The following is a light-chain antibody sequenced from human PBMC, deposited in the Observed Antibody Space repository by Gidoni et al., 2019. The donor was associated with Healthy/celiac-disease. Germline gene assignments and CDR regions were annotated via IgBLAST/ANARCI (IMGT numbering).Light chain of an antibody. Sequence: QSVLTQPPSASAPPGQRVTIYCSGSSSNIGSNTVNWYQQLPGTAPKILIYSNHQRPSVVPDRFSGSKSGTSASLAISGLQSEDEADYYCAALDDSLNGYVFGTGTKVTVL. J-gene: IGLJ1*01. V-gene: IGLV1-44*01. CDR2: SNH. CDR1: SSNIGSNT. CDR3: AALDDSLNGYV.